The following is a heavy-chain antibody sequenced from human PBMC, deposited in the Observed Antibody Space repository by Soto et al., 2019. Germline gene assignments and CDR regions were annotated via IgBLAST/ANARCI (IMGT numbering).Heavy chain of an antibody. Sequence: QVQLVQSGAEVKKPGASVKVSCKAAGYTFTGYYMHWVRQAPGQGLEWMGWINPNSGGTNYAQKFQGRVTMTRDTSISTAYMELSRLRSDDTAVYYCARDRRSSSSSGGMYNWFDPWGQGTLVTVSS. CDR2: INPNSGGT. D-gene: IGHD6-6*01. V-gene: IGHV1-2*02. CDR1: GYTFTGYY. J-gene: IGHJ5*02. CDR3: ARDRRSSSSSGGMYNWFDP.